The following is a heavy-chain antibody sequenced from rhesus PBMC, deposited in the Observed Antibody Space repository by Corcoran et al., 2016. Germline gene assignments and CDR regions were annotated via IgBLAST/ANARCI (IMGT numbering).Heavy chain of an antibody. CDR2: ISGSGGST. V-gene: IGHV4-92*01. D-gene: IGHD5-12*01. J-gene: IGHJ4*01. CDR1: GGPISDSY. Sequence: QVQLQESGPGVVKPSETLSLTCAVSGGPISDSYRWSRIRTPPGKGLEWIGRISGSGGSTDYNPSLKSRVTISTDTSKNQFSLKLSSVTAADTAVYYCARYGYTYSYVVDYWGQGVLVTVSS. CDR3: ARYGYTYSYVVDY.